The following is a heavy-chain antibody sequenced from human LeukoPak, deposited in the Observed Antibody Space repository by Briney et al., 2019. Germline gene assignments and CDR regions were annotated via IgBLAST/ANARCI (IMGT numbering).Heavy chain of an antibody. J-gene: IGHJ4*02. V-gene: IGHV3-23*01. D-gene: IGHD5-24*01. Sequence: PGGSLRLSCAASGFTFSSYGMSWVRQAPGKGLEWVSGIVGNGGSTEYADSVKGRFTISRDNSKNTLYLQMNSLRSEDTGIYYCAKDLILGDGYYVFEFDDWGQGTLVTVSS. CDR1: GFTFSSYG. CDR3: AKDLILGDGYYVFEFDD. CDR2: IVGNGGST.